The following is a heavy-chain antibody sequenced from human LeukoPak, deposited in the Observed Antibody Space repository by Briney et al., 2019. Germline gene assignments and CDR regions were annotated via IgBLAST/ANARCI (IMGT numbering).Heavy chain of an antibody. V-gene: IGHV3-23*01. CDR2: VSGNGVST. Sequence: GGSLRLSCAASGFTFSSYAMSWVREAPGKGREWISTVSGNGVSTYYADSVKGRFTISRDNSKNTLYLQMNSLRAEDTAVYYCAKSLVGTLRGFDPWGQGILVTVSS. CDR1: GFTFSSYA. CDR3: AKSLVGTLRGFDP. J-gene: IGHJ5*02. D-gene: IGHD1-1*01.